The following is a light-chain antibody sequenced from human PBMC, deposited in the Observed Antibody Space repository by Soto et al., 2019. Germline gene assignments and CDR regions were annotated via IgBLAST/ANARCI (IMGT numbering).Light chain of an antibody. Sequence: DIVMTQSPLSLPVTPGEPASISCRSSQSLLHSNGYNYLDWYLQKPGQSPQLLIYLGSNRASGVPDRFSGSGSGTDFTLKINRVEAEDVGVYYCMQAVQSPLTFGGGSKVEIK. CDR1: QSLLHSNGYNY. CDR2: LGS. V-gene: IGKV2-28*01. J-gene: IGKJ4*01. CDR3: MQAVQSPLT.